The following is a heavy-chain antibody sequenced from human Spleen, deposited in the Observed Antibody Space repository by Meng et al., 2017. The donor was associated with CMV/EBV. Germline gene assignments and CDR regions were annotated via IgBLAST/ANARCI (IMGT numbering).Heavy chain of an antibody. CDR2: INHSGSN. Sequence: GSFSGYYWSWIRQPPGKGLEWIGEINHSGSNNYNPSLKSRVTISVDTSKNQFSLKLSSVTAADTAVYYCARGTYYYDSSGYYYFFDYWGQGTLVTVSS. V-gene: IGHV4-34*01. D-gene: IGHD3-22*01. CDR1: GSFSGYY. CDR3: ARGTYYYDSSGYYYFFDY. J-gene: IGHJ4*02.